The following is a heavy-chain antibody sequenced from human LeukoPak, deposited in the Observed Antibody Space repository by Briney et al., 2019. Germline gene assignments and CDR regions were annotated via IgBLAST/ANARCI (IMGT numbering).Heavy chain of an antibody. Sequence: GGSLRLSCADSGFTFSNFWMSWVRQAPGKGLEWVANINQDGTEKYYVDSVKGRFTISRDNAKTSLYLQMNSLRAEDTAVYYCARGKFDFDYWGQGTLVIVSS. CDR1: GFTFSNFW. CDR2: INQDGTEK. V-gene: IGHV3-7*01. D-gene: IGHD3-16*01. J-gene: IGHJ4*02. CDR3: ARGKFDFDY.